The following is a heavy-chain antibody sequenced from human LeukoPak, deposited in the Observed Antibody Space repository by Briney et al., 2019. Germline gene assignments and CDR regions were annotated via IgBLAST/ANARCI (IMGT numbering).Heavy chain of an antibody. Sequence: ASVKVSCKASGFTFSNHYMHWVRQAPGQGLEWMGVINPTGTSTTCSQKFQGRVTMTRDASTSTVYMALSDLRSEDTAVYYCARDHSSTAAPDRPTRWFDPWGQGTLVTVSS. J-gene: IGHJ5*02. CDR2: INPTGTST. CDR3: ARDHSSTAAPDRPTRWFDP. V-gene: IGHV1-46*01. CDR1: GFTFSNHY. D-gene: IGHD6-13*01.